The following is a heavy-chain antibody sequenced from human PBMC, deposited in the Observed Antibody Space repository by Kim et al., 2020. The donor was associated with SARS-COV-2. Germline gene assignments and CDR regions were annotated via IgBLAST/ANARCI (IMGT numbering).Heavy chain of an antibody. CDR1: GGSISSSSYY. CDR3: ARRYCSSTSRHVCWFDP. Sequence: SETLSLTCTVSGGSISSSSYYWGWIRQPPGKGLEWIGSIYYSGSTYYNPSLKSRVTISVDTSKNQFSLKLSSVTAADTAVYYCARRYCSSTSRHVCWFDPWGQGTLVTVSS. CDR2: IYYSGST. J-gene: IGHJ5*02. D-gene: IGHD2-2*01. V-gene: IGHV4-39*01.